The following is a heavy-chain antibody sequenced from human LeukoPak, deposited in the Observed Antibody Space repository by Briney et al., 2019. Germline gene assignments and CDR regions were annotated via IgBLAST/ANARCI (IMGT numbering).Heavy chain of an antibody. CDR3: ASGADVFQGDAFDI. CDR1: GGSISRSDYY. CDR2: IFYSGST. V-gene: IGHV4-39*07. Sequence: SETLSLTCTVSGGSISRSDYYWGWIRRPPGKGLEWIGSIFYSGSTYYNASLKSRVTISVDTSKNQFSLKLSSVTAADTAVYYCASGADVFQGDAFDIWGQGTMVTVSS. D-gene: IGHD3-16*01. J-gene: IGHJ3*02.